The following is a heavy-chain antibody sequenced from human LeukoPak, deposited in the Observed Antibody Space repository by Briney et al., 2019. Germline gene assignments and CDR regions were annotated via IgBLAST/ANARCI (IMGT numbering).Heavy chain of an antibody. CDR2: IHGDGST. D-gene: IGHD2-21*02. Sequence: PGGSLRLSCAASGLTVNSRYMSWVRQAPGKGLEWVSVIHGDGSTYYADSVKGRFTISRDNSKNTLYLQMNSLRAEDTAVYYCARGESSDCTCIDYWGQGTLVSVSS. V-gene: IGHV3-53*01. CDR3: ARGESSDCTCIDY. J-gene: IGHJ4*02. CDR1: GLTVNSRY.